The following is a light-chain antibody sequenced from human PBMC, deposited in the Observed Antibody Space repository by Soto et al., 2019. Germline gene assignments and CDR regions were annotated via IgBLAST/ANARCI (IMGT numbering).Light chain of an antibody. CDR2: GES. J-gene: IGKJ4*01. CDR3: KQRTSWSN. V-gene: IGKV3-11*01. Sequence: EIVLTQSXATLTFSTVERGTLSDRASQSVSSYLSWHQQTPGQPPSILIYGESTSATGIPARFSGSGSATEFPLTISILAPDHFAVYYCKQRTSWSNFGGGHKVDLK. CDR1: QSVSSY.